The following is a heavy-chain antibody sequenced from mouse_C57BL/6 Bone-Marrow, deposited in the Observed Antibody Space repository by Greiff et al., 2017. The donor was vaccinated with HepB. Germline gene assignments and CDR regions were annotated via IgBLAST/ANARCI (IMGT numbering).Heavy chain of an antibody. Sequence: VQLQESGAELVRPGSSVKLSCKASGYTFTSYWMDWVKQRPGQGLEWIGNIYTSDSETHYNQKFKDKATLTVDKSSSTAYMQLSSLTSEDSAVYYCAYYYGSSPHWYFDVWGTGTTVTVSS. D-gene: IGHD1-1*01. CDR1: GYTFTSYW. V-gene: IGHV1-61*01. CDR3: AYYYGSSPHWYFDV. CDR2: IYTSDSET. J-gene: IGHJ1*03.